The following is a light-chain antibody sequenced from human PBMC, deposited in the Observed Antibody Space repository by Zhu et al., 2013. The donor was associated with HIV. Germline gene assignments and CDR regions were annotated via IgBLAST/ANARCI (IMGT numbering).Light chain of an antibody. Sequence: DIQLSQSPSSISASVGDRVTITCRASQSISRYLNWYQQKPGKAPRLLIYTAFNLQSGVSSRFSGTGSGADFTLTISSLQSEDFAVYYCQQYNNWPWTFGQGTKVEI. CDR1: QSISRY. V-gene: IGKV1-39*01. J-gene: IGKJ1*01. CDR2: TAF. CDR3: QQYNNWPWT.